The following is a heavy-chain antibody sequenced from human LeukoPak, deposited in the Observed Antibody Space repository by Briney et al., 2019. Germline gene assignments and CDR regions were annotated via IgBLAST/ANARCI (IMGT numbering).Heavy chain of an antibody. CDR3: ARGRPSLGDYVDYYYYMDV. CDR2: INHSGST. V-gene: IGHV4-34*01. D-gene: IGHD4-17*01. CDR1: GESFSGYY. J-gene: IGHJ6*03. Sequence: SETLSLTCAVYGESFSGYYWSWIRQPPGKGLEWIGEINHSGSTNYNPSLKSRVTISVDTSKNQFSLKLSSVTAADTAVYYCARGRPSLGDYVDYYYYMDVWGKGTTVTVSS.